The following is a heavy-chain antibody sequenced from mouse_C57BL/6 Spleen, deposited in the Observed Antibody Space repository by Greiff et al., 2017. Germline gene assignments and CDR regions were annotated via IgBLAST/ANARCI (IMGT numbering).Heavy chain of an antibody. Sequence: LKQPGAELVKPGASVKLSCKASGYTFTSYWMHWVKQRPGQGLEWIGMIHPNSGSTNYNEKFKSKATLTVDKSSSTAYMQLSSLTSEDSAVYYCARPWDAGWYFDVWGTGTTVTVSS. J-gene: IGHJ1*03. D-gene: IGHD4-1*01. V-gene: IGHV1-64*01. CDR2: IHPNSGST. CDR3: ARPWDAGWYFDV. CDR1: GYTFTSYW.